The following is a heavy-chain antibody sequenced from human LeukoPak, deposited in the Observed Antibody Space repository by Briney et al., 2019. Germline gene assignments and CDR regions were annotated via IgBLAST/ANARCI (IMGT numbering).Heavy chain of an antibody. J-gene: IGHJ4*02. CDR2: INHSGST. D-gene: IGHD4-17*01. V-gene: IGHV4-34*01. CDR3: ARGGRGLRQFDY. CDR1: GGSFSGYY. Sequence: PSETLSLTCAVYGGSFSGYYWSWIRQPPGKGLEWIGEINHSGSTNYNPSLKSRVTISVDTSKNQFSLKLSSVTAADTAVYYCARGGRGLRQFDYRGQGTLVTVSS.